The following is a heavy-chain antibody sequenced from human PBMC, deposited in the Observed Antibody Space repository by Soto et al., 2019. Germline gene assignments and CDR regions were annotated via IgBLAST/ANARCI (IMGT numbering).Heavy chain of an antibody. CDR3: AKGADYYYYYYMDV. Sequence: GGSLRLSCASSGFTFVDYAMHWVRQAPGKGLEWVSGISWNSGSIGYADSVKGRFTISRDNAKNSLYLQMNSLRAEDTALYYCAKGADYYYYYYMDVWGKGTTLTVSS. CDR2: ISWNSGSI. D-gene: IGHD3-16*01. CDR1: GFTFVDYA. J-gene: IGHJ6*03. V-gene: IGHV3-9*01.